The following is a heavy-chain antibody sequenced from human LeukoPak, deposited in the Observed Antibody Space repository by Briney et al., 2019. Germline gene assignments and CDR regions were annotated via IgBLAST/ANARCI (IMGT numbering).Heavy chain of an antibody. CDR1: GYTFTSYG. V-gene: IGHV1-18*01. CDR2: ISAYNGNT. J-gene: IGHJ4*02. Sequence: ASVNVSCKASGYTFTSYGISWVRQAPGQGLEWMGWISAYNGNTNYAQKLQGRVTMTTDTSTSTAYMELRTLRSDDTAVYYCARESGSYPGVFGDYWGQGTLVTVSS. D-gene: IGHD1-26*01. CDR3: ARESGSYPGVFGDY.